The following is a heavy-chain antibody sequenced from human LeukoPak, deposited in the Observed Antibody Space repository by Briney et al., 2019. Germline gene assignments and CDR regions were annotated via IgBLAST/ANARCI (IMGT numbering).Heavy chain of an antibody. V-gene: IGHV3-53*01. CDR3: ARRGYYDSSGYYTEGPFDY. D-gene: IGHD3-22*01. CDR2: IYSGGST. Sequence: GSLRLSCAASGFTVSSNYMSWVRQAPGKGLEWVSVIYSGGSTYYADSVKGRYTISRDNSKNTLYLQMNSLRAEDTAVYYCARRGYYDSSGYYTEGPFDYWGQGTLVTVSS. CDR1: GFTVSSNY. J-gene: IGHJ4*02.